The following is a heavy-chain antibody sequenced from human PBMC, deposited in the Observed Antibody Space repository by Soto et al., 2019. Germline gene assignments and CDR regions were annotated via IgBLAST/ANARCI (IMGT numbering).Heavy chain of an antibody. V-gene: IGHV3-30*18. Sequence: GGSLRLSCAASGFTFSSYWMHWVRQAPGKGLVWVAMISYDGSDKYFSDSVKGRLTIPRDNSKNTVSLEMNSLRTKDTAAYYCAKGVPSPTQHAFDIWGQGTMVTVSS. CDR2: ISYDGSDK. CDR1: GFTFSSYW. CDR3: AKGVPSPTQHAFDI. J-gene: IGHJ3*02.